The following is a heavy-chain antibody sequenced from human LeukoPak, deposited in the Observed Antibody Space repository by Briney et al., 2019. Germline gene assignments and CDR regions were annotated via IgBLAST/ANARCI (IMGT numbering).Heavy chain of an antibody. CDR1: GFTFSSFA. CDR3: ARLGSTSPRDYYYYGMDV. D-gene: IGHD2-2*01. CDR2: LSSNGGST. V-gene: IGHV3-64*01. Sequence: GGSLRLSCAASGFTFSSFAMDWVRQAPGKGLEYVSALSSNGGSTYYANSVKGRFTISRDNSKNTLYLQMGSLRAEDMAVYYCARLGSTSPRDYYYYGMDVWGQGTTVTVSS. J-gene: IGHJ6*02.